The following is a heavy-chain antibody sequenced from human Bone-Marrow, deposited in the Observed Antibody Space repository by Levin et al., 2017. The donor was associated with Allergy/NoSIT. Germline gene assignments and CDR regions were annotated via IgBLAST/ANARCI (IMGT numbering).Heavy chain of an antibody. CDR2: IYYSGNT. CDR1: GGSMNSYY. J-gene: IGHJ3*02. Sequence: SQTLSLTCTVSGGSMNSYYWSWIRQPPGKGLEWIGYIYYSGNTKYNPSLESRVTISVDMSRNKLSLELKSVTAADTAVYYCTRAGERIAIFGVEHDAFDIWGQGTMVTVSS. CDR3: TRAGERIAIFGVEHDAFDI. V-gene: IGHV4-59*01. D-gene: IGHD3-3*01.